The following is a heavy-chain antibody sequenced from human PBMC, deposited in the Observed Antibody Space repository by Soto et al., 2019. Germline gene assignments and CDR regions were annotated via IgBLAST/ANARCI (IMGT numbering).Heavy chain of an antibody. CDR1: GFTFSSYA. CDR2: ISGSGGST. Sequence: EVQLLESGGGLVQPGGSLRLSCAASGFTFSSYAMSWVRQAPGKGLEWVSAISGSGGSTYYADSVKGRFTISRDNSTNTLYLQMNSLRAEDTAVYYCATAPFSDCSSTSCYFDYWGQGTLVTVSS. CDR3: ATAPFSDCSSTSCYFDY. D-gene: IGHD2-2*01. V-gene: IGHV3-23*01. J-gene: IGHJ4*02.